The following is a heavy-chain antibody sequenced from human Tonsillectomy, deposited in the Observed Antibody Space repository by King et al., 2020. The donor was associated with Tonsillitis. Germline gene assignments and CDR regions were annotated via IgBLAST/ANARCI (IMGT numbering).Heavy chain of an antibody. CDR3: AKDSSSSQYYLDD. D-gene: IGHD6-6*01. CDR1: GFTFSSYG. J-gene: IGHJ4*02. CDR2: ILYDGSNE. V-gene: IGHV3-30*18. Sequence: VQLVECGGGVVQPGRSLRLSCAAAGFTFSSYGMHWGRQASGKGLEGVAVILYDGSNEYYADSVKGRFTNSRDNSKNTMYVQMNSLRAEDTAVYYCAKDSSSSQYYLDDWGQGTLVTVSA.